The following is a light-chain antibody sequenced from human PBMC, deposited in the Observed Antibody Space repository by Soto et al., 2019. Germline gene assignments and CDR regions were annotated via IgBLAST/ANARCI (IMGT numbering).Light chain of an antibody. V-gene: IGLV2-14*01. CDR2: EVT. CDR3: NSLRVNHLYV. CDR1: SSDAGRYNT. J-gene: IGLJ1*01. Sequence: QSFLTQPASVSGSPGQTITFSCTGTSSDAGRYNTVSWYQHHPGKAPKLIIYEVTHRPAGISDRFSASRSGNTASLTISGLQAEDEADYYCNSLRVNHLYVFGSGTKVTVL.